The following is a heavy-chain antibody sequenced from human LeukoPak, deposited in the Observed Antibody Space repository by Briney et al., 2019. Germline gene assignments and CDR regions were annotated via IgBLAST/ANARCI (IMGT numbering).Heavy chain of an antibody. CDR1: GDSISRSTYY. J-gene: IGHJ4*02. CDR2: VYYGRSP. CDR3: ARSSGTGTFSY. Sequence: SETLSLTCTVSGDSISRSTYYWAWIRQPPGKGLEWIGSVYYGRSPYFNPSLESRATISMDTSKNHFSLKMSSVTAADTAVYYCARSSGTGTFSYWGQGTLVTVSS. D-gene: IGHD6-25*01. V-gene: IGHV4-39*02.